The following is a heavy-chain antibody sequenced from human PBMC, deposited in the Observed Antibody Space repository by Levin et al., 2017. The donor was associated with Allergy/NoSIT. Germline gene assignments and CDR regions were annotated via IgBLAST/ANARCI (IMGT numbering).Heavy chain of an antibody. Sequence: GGSLRLSCAASGFTSRGYAMHWVRQAPGKGLEWVSVISYDGSNKYYADSVKGRFTISRDSSKNTVYVQMNSLRTEDTAVYYCAREWRGRAYFDYWGQGTLVIVSS. D-gene: IGHD3-10*01. J-gene: IGHJ4*02. CDR2: ISYDGSNK. CDR1: GFTSRGYA. V-gene: IGHV3-30-3*01. CDR3: AREWRGRAYFDY.